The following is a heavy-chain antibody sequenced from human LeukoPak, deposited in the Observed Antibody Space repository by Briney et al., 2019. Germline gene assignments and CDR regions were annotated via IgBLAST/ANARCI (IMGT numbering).Heavy chain of an antibody. CDR1: GGSISSYY. D-gene: IGHD3-10*01. Sequence: SETLSLTCTVFGGSISSYYWSWIRQPPGKGLEWIGYIYYSGSTNYNPSLKSRVTISVDTSKNQFSLKLSSVTAADTAVYYCAGTMVRGVIQDVWGQGTTVTVSS. J-gene: IGHJ6*02. CDR3: AGTMVRGVIQDV. CDR2: IYYSGST. V-gene: IGHV4-59*01.